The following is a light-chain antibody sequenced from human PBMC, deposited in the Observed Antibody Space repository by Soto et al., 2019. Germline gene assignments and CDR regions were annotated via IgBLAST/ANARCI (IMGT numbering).Light chain of an antibody. Sequence: QSALTQPASVSGSPGQSITISCTGSGTDVGTYNFVSWFQRHPGKAPQLIIYEVTERPSGVSPRFSGSKSVNTASLTISGLRAEDEADYYCSSYTSSSTLVVFGGGTKLTVL. CDR1: GTDVGTYNF. CDR2: EVT. V-gene: IGLV2-14*01. CDR3: SSYTSSSTLVV. J-gene: IGLJ2*01.